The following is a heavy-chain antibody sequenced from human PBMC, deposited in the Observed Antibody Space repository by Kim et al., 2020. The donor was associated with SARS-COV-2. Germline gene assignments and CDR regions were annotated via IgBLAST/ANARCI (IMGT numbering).Heavy chain of an antibody. Sequence: GGSLRLSCAASGFTFGSYWMSWVRQAPGKGLEWVANIKQDGSDKFYVDSVKGRFTISRDNAKNSLYLQMNSLRAEDTAVYYCARDGRSWSYWGQRTLVTVSS. CDR3: ARDGRSWSY. CDR2: IKQDGSDK. V-gene: IGHV3-7*01. J-gene: IGHJ4*02. D-gene: IGHD6-13*01. CDR1: GFTFGSYW.